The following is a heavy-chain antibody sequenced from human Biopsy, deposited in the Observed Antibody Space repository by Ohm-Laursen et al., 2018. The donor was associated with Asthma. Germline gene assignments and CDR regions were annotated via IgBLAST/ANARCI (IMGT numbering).Heavy chain of an antibody. CDR1: GGSIRSYY. CDR3: ARGISRVTGLFDHFDS. J-gene: IGHJ4*02. D-gene: IGHD2-21*02. V-gene: IGHV4-59*01. Sequence: TLSLTCTVSGGSIRSYYWTWIRQPPGKGLEWIGHIYYSGSTNYQPSLKSRVTISVDTSKNQFSLKLRSVTAADAAVYYCARGISRVTGLFDHFDSWGQGTLVTVSS. CDR2: IYYSGST.